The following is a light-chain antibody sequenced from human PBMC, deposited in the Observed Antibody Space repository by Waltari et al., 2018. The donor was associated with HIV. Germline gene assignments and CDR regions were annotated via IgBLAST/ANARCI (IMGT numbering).Light chain of an antibody. CDR2: GVT. CDR3: SSYTNRQTLA. Sequence: QSALTQPASMSGSPGQSITISCTGTNNDIGSSDFVSWYQQHPGGAPQLIIFGVTRRPSGVSSRFSGSKSGNTASLIISGLQAEDEADYYCSSYTNRQTLAFGGGTKLTVL. V-gene: IGLV2-14*01. J-gene: IGLJ3*02. CDR1: NNDIGSSDF.